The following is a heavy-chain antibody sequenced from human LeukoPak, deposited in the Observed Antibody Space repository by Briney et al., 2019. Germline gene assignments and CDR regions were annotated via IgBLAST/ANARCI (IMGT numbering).Heavy chain of an antibody. Sequence: GGSLRLSCAASGFTFSSYAMHWVRQAPGKGLEWVAVISYDGSNKYYADSVKGRFTISRDNSKNTLYLQMNSLRAEDTAVYYCARGLDSSGWYEEDYWGQGTLVTVSS. CDR3: ARGLDSSGWYEEDY. D-gene: IGHD6-19*01. J-gene: IGHJ4*02. CDR2: ISYDGSNK. CDR1: GFTFSSYA. V-gene: IGHV3-30-3*01.